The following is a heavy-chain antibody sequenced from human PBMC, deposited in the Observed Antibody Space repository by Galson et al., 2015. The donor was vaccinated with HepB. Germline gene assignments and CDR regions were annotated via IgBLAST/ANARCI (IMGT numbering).Heavy chain of an antibody. CDR3: ARNYYDSSGYYFDY. Sequence: SVKVSCKVSGYTLTELSMHWVRQAPGKGLEWMGGFDPEDGETIYAQKFQGRVTMTRDTSTSTVYMELSSLRSEDTAVYYCARNYYDSSGYYFDYWGQGTLVTVSS. CDR1: GYTLTELS. V-gene: IGHV1-24*01. D-gene: IGHD3-22*01. J-gene: IGHJ4*02. CDR2: FDPEDGET.